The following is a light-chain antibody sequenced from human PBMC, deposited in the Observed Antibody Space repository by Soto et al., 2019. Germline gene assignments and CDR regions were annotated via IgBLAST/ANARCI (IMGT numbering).Light chain of an antibody. J-gene: IGKJ3*01. V-gene: IGKV3-11*01. CDR2: DTS. Sequence: EIVLTQSPATVSLSPGERATLSCRASQSVGRHLAWYQQKVGQAPRLLIYDTSNRATGIPARFTGSGSGTDFTLTISRLEPEDFAVYYCQQRDNWPPLFTFGPGTKVDFK. CDR3: QQRDNWPPLFT. CDR1: QSVGRH.